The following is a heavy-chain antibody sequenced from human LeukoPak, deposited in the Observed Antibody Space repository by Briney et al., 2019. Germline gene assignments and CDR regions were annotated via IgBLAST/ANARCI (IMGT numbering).Heavy chain of an antibody. V-gene: IGHV4-31*03. Sequence: PSETLSLTCTVSGGSISSGGYYWSWIRQHPGKGLEWIGYIYYSGSTYYSPSLKSRVTISVDTSKNQFSLKLSSVTAADTAVYYCARDRVVVVPAALGETITIHYGMDVWGQGTTVTVSS. CDR1: GGSISSGGYY. CDR3: ARDRVVVVPAALGETITIHYGMDV. D-gene: IGHD2-2*01. J-gene: IGHJ6*02. CDR2: IYYSGST.